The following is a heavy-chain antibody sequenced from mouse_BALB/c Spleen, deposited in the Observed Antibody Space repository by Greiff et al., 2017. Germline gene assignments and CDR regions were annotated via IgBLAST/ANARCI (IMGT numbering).Heavy chain of an antibody. D-gene: IGHD4-1*01. CDR2: IDPANGNT. J-gene: IGHJ2*01. CDR3: ARSPTGTVDY. CDR1: GFNIKDTY. Sequence: GQLQQSGAELVKPGASVKLSCTASGFNIKDTYMHWVKQRPEQGLEWIGRIDPANGNTKYDPKFQGKATITADTSSNTAYLQLSSLTSEDTAVYYCARSPTGTVDYWGQGTTLTVSS. V-gene: IGHV14-3*02.